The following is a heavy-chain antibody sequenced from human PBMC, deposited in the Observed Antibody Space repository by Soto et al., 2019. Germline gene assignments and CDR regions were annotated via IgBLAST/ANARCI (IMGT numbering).Heavy chain of an antibody. CDR1: GGTFSSYA. CDR3: ARDQGWLQFDY. Sequence: GASVKVSCKASGGTFSSYAISWVRQAPGQGLEWMGGTIPIFGTANYAQKFQGRVTITADKSTSTAYMELSSLRSEDTAVYYCARDQGWLQFDYWGQGTLVTVSS. D-gene: IGHD5-12*01. J-gene: IGHJ4*02. CDR2: TIPIFGTA. V-gene: IGHV1-69*06.